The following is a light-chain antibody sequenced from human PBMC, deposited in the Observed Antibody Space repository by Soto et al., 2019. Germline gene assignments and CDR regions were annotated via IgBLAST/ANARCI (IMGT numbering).Light chain of an antibody. CDR3: HQYNTDSWT. CDR1: QSISSW. V-gene: IGKV1-5*01. CDR2: DAS. J-gene: IGKJ1*01. Sequence: DIQMTQSPSTLSASVGDRVTITCRASQSISSWLAWYRQTPGKAPSLLIYDASSLESGVPSRFSGSGSGTEFTLTISSLQADDVANYFCHQYNTDSWTFGQGTKV.